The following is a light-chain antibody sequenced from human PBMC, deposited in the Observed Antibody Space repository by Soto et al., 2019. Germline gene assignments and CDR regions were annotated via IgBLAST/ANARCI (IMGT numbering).Light chain of an antibody. Sequence: DIVLTQSPDSLSLSPGERATLFCRASQSVSGFLAWYQQKRGQAPRLLIYDASKRATGIPARFSGSGSGTDFTLTISSLEPEDSAVYYCQQRSNWFTFGQGTRREIK. CDR1: QSVSGF. J-gene: IGKJ5*01. V-gene: IGKV3-11*01. CDR2: DAS. CDR3: QQRSNWFT.